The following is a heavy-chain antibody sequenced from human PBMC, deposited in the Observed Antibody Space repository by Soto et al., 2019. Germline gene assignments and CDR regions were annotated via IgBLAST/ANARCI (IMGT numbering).Heavy chain of an antibody. V-gene: IGHV1-8*01. J-gene: IGHJ4*02. CDR2: MNPNSGNT. CDR1: GYTFTSYD. D-gene: IGHD6-19*01. Sequence: QVQLVQSGAEVKKPGASVKVSCKASGYTFTSYDINWVRQATGQGLEWMGWMNPNSGNTGYAQKVQGRVTMTRNTSIRTAYMELSSLRSEDTAGYYCARGRGHSSGWYGDYWGQGNLVTVSS. CDR3: ARGRGHSSGWYGDY.